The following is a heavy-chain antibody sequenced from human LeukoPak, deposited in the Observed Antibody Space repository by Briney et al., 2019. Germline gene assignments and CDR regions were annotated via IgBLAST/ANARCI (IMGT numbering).Heavy chain of an antibody. CDR1: GGSIRSSSYY. CDR2: IYYSGST. CDR3: AGVTGSYYFYYYMDV. J-gene: IGHJ6*03. D-gene: IGHD3-10*01. V-gene: IGHV4-39*07. Sequence: NPSETLPLTCTVSGGSIRSSSYYWGWIRQPPGKGLEWIGSIYYSGSTYYNPSLKSRVTISVDTSKNQFSLKLSSVTAADTALYYCAGVTGSYYFYYYMDVWGKGTTVTVSS.